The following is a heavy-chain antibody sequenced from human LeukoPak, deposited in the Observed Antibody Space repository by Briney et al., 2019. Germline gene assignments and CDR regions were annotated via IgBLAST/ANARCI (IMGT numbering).Heavy chain of an antibody. J-gene: IGHJ4*02. CDR3: ARDLSLIALTD. Sequence: GGSLRLSCAASGFTFNTYGMSWVRQAPGKGLEWVSGISGSGGATYYADSVKGRFTISRDNSKNTVYLQMNSLRAEDTAVYYCARDLSLIALTDWGQGTLVTVSS. CDR2: ISGSGGAT. CDR1: GFTFNTYG. V-gene: IGHV3-23*01. D-gene: IGHD3-22*01.